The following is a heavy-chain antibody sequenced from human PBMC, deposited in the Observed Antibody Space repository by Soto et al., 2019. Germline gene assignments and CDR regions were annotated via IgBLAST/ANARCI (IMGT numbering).Heavy chain of an antibody. CDR3: ARTREYYDFWSGVENDFDY. V-gene: IGHV1-18*01. D-gene: IGHD3-3*01. CDR2: ISAYNGNT. Sequence: ASAKASCKASGYTFTSYGISWVRQSPEQGLEWMGWISAYNGNTNYAQKLQGRVTMTTDTSTSTAYMELRSLRSDDTAVYYCARTREYYDFWSGVENDFDYLGKGTLVTVSS. J-gene: IGHJ4*02. CDR1: GYTFTSYG.